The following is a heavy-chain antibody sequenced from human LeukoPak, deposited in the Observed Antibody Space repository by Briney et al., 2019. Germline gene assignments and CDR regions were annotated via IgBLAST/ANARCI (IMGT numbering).Heavy chain of an antibody. CDR2: FSSSGSYM. CDR1: GFTFSSYT. Sequence: GGSLRLSCAASGFTFSSYTMNWVRQAPGKGLEWVSSFSSSGSYMHYADSVKGRFTISRDNAKNSLYLQMNSLRVEDTAVYYCARDDYGDPIDYWGQGTLVTVSS. J-gene: IGHJ4*02. CDR3: ARDDYGDPIDY. V-gene: IGHV3-21*01. D-gene: IGHD4-17*01.